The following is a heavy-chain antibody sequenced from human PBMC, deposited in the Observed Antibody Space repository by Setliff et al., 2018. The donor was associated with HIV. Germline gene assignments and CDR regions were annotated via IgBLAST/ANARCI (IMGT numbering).Heavy chain of an antibody. V-gene: IGHV4-59*11. CDR3: ARESTDSSGYYRGYFDY. D-gene: IGHD6-19*01. J-gene: IGHJ4*02. CDR2: IYYSGST. Sequence: PSETLSLTCTVSGSSISSHYWSWIRQPPGKGLEWIGSIYYSGSTNYNPSLESRVTISVDTSKNQFSLKLSSVTAADTAVYYCARESTDSSGYYRGYFDYWGQGTLVTVSS. CDR1: GSSISSHY.